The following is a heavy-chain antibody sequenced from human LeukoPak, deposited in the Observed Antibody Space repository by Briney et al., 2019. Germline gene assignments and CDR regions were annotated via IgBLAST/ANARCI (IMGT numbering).Heavy chain of an antibody. CDR2: ISSSGSYI. J-gene: IGHJ3*02. D-gene: IGHD1-26*01. CDR3: ARDGKSGSYYDAFDI. CDR1: GFTFSSYS. V-gene: IGHV3-21*01. Sequence: PGGSLRLSCAASGFTFSSYSMNWVRQAPGKGLEWVSSISSSGSYIYYADSVKGRFTISRDNAKNSLYLQMNSLRAEDTAVYYCARDGKSGSYYDAFDIWGQGTMVTVSS.